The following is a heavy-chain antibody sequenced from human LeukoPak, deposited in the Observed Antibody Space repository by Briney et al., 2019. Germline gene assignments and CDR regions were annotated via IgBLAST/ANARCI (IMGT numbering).Heavy chain of an antibody. CDR1: GFTFSSYG. Sequence: GGSLRLSCAASGFTFSSYGMSWVRQAPGKGLEWVSGISGSGGSTFYADSVKGRFTISRDNSKNTLYLQMSSLRAEDTAVYYCAKDRNGDFAYYFDFWGQGTLVTVSS. D-gene: IGHD4-17*01. CDR2: ISGSGGST. V-gene: IGHV3-23*01. CDR3: AKDRNGDFAYYFDF. J-gene: IGHJ4*02.